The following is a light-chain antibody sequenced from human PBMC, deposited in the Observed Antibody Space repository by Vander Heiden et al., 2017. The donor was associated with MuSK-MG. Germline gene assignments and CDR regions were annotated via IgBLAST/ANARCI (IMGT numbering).Light chain of an antibody. Sequence: TPSPSSLSASVGDRVTITCRASQSISNYLAWYQQKPGRVPKLLIYAASTLQSGVPSRFSGSGSGTDFTLTISSLQPEDFATYYCQQYHSAPSTFGQGTKVEIK. CDR1: QSISNY. J-gene: IGKJ1*01. CDR3: QQYHSAPST. V-gene: IGKV1-27*01. CDR2: AAS.